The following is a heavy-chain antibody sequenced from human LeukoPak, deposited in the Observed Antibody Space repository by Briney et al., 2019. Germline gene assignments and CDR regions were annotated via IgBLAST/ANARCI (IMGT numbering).Heavy chain of an antibody. Sequence: PGGPLRLSCAASGFTYSSYWLHCVRQATGKVLVWVSRINSDGSSTSYADSVKGRFTISRDNAKNTLYLQMNSLRAEDTAVYYCASGYCSSTSCSTGNYYYYGMDVWGQGTTVTVSS. D-gene: IGHD2-2*03. CDR2: INSDGSST. J-gene: IGHJ6*02. CDR3: ASGYCSSTSCSTGNYYYYGMDV. CDR1: GFTYSSYW. V-gene: IGHV3-74*01.